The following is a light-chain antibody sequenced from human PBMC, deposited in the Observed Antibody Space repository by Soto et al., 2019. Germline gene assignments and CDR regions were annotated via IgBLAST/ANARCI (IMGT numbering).Light chain of an antibody. CDR1: RSVSNN. CDR2: GAS. V-gene: IGKV3-20*01. Sequence: EIVLTQSPGTLSLSPGESATLSCRASRSVSNNLAWYQQNPGQPPRLLIYGASTRASGIPARFSGSGSGTDFTLTISRLEPEDFAVYYCQQYGSSGTFGQGTKV. J-gene: IGKJ1*01. CDR3: QQYGSSGT.